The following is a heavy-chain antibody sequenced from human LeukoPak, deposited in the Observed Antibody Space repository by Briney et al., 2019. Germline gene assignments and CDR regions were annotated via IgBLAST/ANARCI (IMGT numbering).Heavy chain of an antibody. Sequence: ASVTLSCTASGYTFTGYYIHLVRQAPGQGLGWMGGINPNSGGTNSAQTFHGRVTMTRDTSISTAYMELSRLRSDETAVYYCARVLRLVGYFDYWGQGTLVTVSS. CDR1: GYTFTGYY. J-gene: IGHJ4*02. D-gene: IGHD6-19*01. CDR2: INPNSGGT. V-gene: IGHV1-2*02. CDR3: ARVLRLVGYFDY.